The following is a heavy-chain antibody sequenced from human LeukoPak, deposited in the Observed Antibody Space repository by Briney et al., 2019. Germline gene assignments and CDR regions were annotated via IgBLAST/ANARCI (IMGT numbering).Heavy chain of an antibody. Sequence: PSETLSLTCSVSGGSTSTSTPYWGWVRQPPGKGLEWIGSIHYSGSTYKNPSLKSRVTISMDTSRSQFSLKVTSLTAADSAVYFCARESSSSRYFMDVWGRGTTVTVSS. J-gene: IGHJ6*03. CDR2: IHYSGST. CDR3: ARESSSSRYFMDV. D-gene: IGHD6-6*01. CDR1: GGSTSTSTPY. V-gene: IGHV4-39*07.